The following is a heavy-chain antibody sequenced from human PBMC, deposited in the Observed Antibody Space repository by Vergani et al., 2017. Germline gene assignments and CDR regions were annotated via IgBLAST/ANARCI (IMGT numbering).Heavy chain of an antibody. CDR1: GFSFRIAW. Sequence: EVQLVESGGGIVKPGGSRRLSCVASGFSFRIAWRNWVRRTPGKGLEWVGRIKSTFDRGTTDYAAAVKGRFTISRDDSKNTLFLQMNGLKTEDIGVYYCTTDPRYCGDGSCYWLRDHHYYGMDVWGQGTTVTVSS. V-gene: IGHV3-15*07. CDR3: TTDPRYCGDGSCYWLRDHHYYGMDV. D-gene: IGHD2-21*01. CDR2: IKSTFDRGTT. J-gene: IGHJ6*02.